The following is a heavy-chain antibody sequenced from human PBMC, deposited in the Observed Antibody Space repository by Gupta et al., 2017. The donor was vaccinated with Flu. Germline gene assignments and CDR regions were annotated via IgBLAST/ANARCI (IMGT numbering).Heavy chain of an antibody. D-gene: IGHD6-13*01. J-gene: IGHJ5*02. CDR3: ARGGAAAGTRRFDP. Sequence: QVQLQQWGAGLLKPSETLSPTCAVYGGSFSGYYWSWIRQPPGKGLEWIGEINHSGSTNYNPSLKSRVTISGDTSKNQFSLKLSSVTAEDTAVYYCARGGAAAGTRRFDPWGQGTLVTVSS. CDR1: GGSFSGYY. CDR2: INHSGST. V-gene: IGHV4-34*01.